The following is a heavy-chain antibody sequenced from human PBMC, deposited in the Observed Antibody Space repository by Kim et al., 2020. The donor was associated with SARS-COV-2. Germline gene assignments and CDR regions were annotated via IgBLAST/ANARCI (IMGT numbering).Heavy chain of an antibody. CDR2: ISGSGGST. V-gene: IGHV3-23*01. D-gene: IGHD1-26*01. J-gene: IGHJ2*01. CDR3: AKLSGSYYYNCYFVL. CDR1: GFTFSSYA. Sequence: GGSLRLSCAASGFTFSSYAMSWVRQAPGKGLEWVSAISGSGGSTYYADSVKGRFTISRDNSKNTLYLQMNSLRAEDTAVYYCAKLSGSYYYNCYFVLWCRGTLVTV.